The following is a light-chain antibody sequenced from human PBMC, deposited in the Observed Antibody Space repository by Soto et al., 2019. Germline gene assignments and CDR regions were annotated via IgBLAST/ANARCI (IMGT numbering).Light chain of an antibody. CDR2: GAS. CDR3: QQYNNWLRWT. V-gene: IGKV3-20*01. Sequence: EIVLTQSPGTLSLSPGERATLSCRASQSVSSSYLAWYQQKPGQAPRLLIYGASSRATGIPDRFSGSGSGTDFTLTISSLQSEDFAVYYCQQYNNWLRWTFGQGTKVDIK. J-gene: IGKJ1*01. CDR1: QSVSSSY.